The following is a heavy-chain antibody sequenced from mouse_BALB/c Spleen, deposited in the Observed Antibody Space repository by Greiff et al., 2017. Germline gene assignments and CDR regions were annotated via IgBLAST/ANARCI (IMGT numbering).Heavy chain of an antibody. Sequence: DVQLQESGGGLVQPGGSLKLSCAASGFTFSSYGMSWVRQTPDKRLELVATINSNGGSTYYPDSVKGRFTISRDNAKNTLYLQMSSLKSEGTAMYYCARGSPFAYWGQGTLVTVSA. V-gene: IGHV5-6-3*01. CDR1: GFTFSSYG. CDR2: INSNGGST. CDR3: ARGSPFAY. J-gene: IGHJ3*01.